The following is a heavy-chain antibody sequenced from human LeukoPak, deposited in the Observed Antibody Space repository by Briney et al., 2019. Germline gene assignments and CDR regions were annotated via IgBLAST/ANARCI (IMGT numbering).Heavy chain of an antibody. CDR1: GGSISSHY. CDR3: ASYYDFWSSYYSWFDP. CDR2: IYYSGST. Sequence: SETLSLTCTVSGGSISSHYWSWIRQPPGKGLEWIGYIYYSGSTNYNPSLKSRVTISVDTSKNQFSLKLSSVTAADTAVYYCASYYDFWSSYYSWFDPWGQGTLVTVSS. J-gene: IGHJ5*02. D-gene: IGHD3-3*01. V-gene: IGHV4-59*11.